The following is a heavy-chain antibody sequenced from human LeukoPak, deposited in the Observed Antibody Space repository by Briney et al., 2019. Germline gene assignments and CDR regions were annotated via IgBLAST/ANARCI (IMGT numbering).Heavy chain of an antibody. CDR2: IYYSGSS. CDR1: GYSISSDNW. D-gene: IGHD6-13*01. V-gene: IGHV4-28*01. J-gene: IGHJ6*02. Sequence: SDNLSLTCTVSGYSISSDNWWGWIRQPPGKGLEWIGYIYYSGSSHYNPFLESRVTMSLDTSKNQVSLKVSSVTAVDTAVYYCARYGRSWYGGMDVWGQGTTVTVSS. CDR3: ARYGRSWYGGMDV.